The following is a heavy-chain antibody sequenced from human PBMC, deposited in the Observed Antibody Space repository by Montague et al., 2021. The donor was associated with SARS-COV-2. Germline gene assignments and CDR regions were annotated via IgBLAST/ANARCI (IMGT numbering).Heavy chain of an antibody. CDR3: ARDPWRITLFGVVTRYGMDV. V-gene: IGHV4-61*01. CDR1: GGSVSSGSYY. CDR2: NYYSGST. Sequence: SETLSLTCTVSGGSVSSGSYYWCFIRQPPGKVLEWIGINYYSGSTYYNPSLNSRVTISVDTSKNQSLLKLSSVTAENTTVYYCARDPWRITLFGVVTRYGMDVWGQGTTVTVSS. D-gene: IGHD3-3*01. J-gene: IGHJ6*02.